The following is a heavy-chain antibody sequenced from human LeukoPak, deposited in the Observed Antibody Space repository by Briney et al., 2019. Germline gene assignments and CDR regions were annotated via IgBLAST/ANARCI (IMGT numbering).Heavy chain of an antibody. Sequence: PGGSVRLSCAVSGFIVSRNDMAWVRQAPGKGLQWVSVLYTDGKTFYEDSMKGRFTISRDNSKNTLNLQINNLRDDDTAVYYCARAVAGLYFDYWGQGILVTVSS. V-gene: IGHV3-53*01. CDR1: GFIVSRND. J-gene: IGHJ4*02. CDR2: LYTDGKT. D-gene: IGHD6-19*01. CDR3: ARAVAGLYFDY.